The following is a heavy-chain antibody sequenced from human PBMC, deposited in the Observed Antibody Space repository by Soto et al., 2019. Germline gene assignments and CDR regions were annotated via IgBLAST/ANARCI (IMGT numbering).Heavy chain of an antibody. D-gene: IGHD6-19*01. CDR1: GFSLNTSGVA. V-gene: IGHV2-5*02. CDR2: IYWDDDK. CDR3: AHRPMYTSATIDY. J-gene: IGHJ4*02. Sequence: QITLKESGPKLVKPTQTLTLTCTFSGFSLNTSGVAVGWIRYPPGKALEWLAIIYWDDDKHYNPALKSTLTIYKCKLSVSKDTSKNQVVLTMTNMEPEDTATYYCAHRPMYTSATIDYWGQGTLVTVSS.